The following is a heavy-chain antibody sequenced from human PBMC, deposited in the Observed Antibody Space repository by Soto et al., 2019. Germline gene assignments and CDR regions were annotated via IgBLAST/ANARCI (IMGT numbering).Heavy chain of an antibody. D-gene: IGHD6-13*01. CDR2: IIPIFGTA. J-gene: IGHJ6*02. Sequence: QVQLVQSGAEVKKPGSSVKVSCKASGGTFSSYAISWVRQAPGQGLEWMGGIIPIFGTANYAQKFQGRVTITADKSTSTAYMELSSLRSEDTAVYYCASERIAAPDYYYGMDVWGQGNTVTVSS. V-gene: IGHV1-69*06. CDR1: GGTFSSYA. CDR3: ASERIAAPDYYYGMDV.